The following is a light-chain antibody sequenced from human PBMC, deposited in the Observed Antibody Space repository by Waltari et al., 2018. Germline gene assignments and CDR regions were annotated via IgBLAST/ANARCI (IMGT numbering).Light chain of an antibody. V-gene: IGLV2-14*03. Sequence: QSALTQPASVSGSPGQPITIPCTGTSSDVGGYNYVSWYQQHPGKAPKLMIYDVSNRPSGVSNRFSGSKSGNTASLTISGIQAEDEADYYCSSYTSNDTLGVFGTGTKVTVL. CDR3: SSYTSNDTLGV. J-gene: IGLJ1*01. CDR1: SSDVGGYNY. CDR2: DVS.